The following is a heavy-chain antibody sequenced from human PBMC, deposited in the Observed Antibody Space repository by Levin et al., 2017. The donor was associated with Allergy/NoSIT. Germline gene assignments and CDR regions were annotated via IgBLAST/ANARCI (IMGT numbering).Heavy chain of an antibody. Sequence: SETLSLTCTVSGGSISSSSYYWGWIRQPPGTGLEWIGSIYYSGSTYYNPSLKSRVTISVDTSKNQFSLKLSSVTAADTAVYYCARVSPDKYYYDSSGYFDYWGQGTLVTVSS. CDR1: GGSISSSSYY. J-gene: IGHJ4*02. D-gene: IGHD3-22*01. CDR2: IYYSGST. CDR3: ARVSPDKYYYDSSGYFDY. V-gene: IGHV4-39*07.